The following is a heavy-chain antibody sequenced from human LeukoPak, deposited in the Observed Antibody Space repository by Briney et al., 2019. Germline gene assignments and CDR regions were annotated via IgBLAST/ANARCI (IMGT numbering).Heavy chain of an antibody. D-gene: IGHD2-21*02. J-gene: IGHJ4*02. CDR3: ARAPNCGGDCYYLNY. Sequence: GGSLRLSCAASGFTFSSYWMPWVGQAPGKGLVWFSRINSDGSSTSYADSVKGRFTISRDNAKNTLYLQMNSLRAEDTAVYYCARAPNCGGDCYYLNYWGQETLVTVSS. CDR1: GFTFSSYW. CDR2: INSDGSST. V-gene: IGHV3-74*01.